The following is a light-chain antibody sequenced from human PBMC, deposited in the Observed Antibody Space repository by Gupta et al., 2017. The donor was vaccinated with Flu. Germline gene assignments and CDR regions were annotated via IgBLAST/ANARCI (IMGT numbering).Light chain of an antibody. CDR2: QGS. CDR1: EVLVYSDGNTY. V-gene: IGKV2-30*01. J-gene: IGKJ1*01. CDR3: SQGAHWPWA. Sequence: VTLGQPAYISCRSSEVLVYSDGNTYLTRSPQRPGQSPRRLLYQGSYRDFGVPDRFSGSGSGTDFRLKISRVKAEDVVIYSCSQGAHWPWAFGQGTTVEIK.